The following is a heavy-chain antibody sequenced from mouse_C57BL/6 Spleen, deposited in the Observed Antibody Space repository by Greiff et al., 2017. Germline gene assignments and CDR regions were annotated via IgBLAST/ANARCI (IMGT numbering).Heavy chain of an antibody. CDR3: APITTVEATGEY. CDR2: IYPSSGNT. V-gene: IGHV1-81*01. J-gene: IGHJ2*01. D-gene: IGHD1-1*01. Sequence: VQLQESGAELARPGASVKLSCKASGYTFTSYGISWVKQRTGQGLEWIGGIYPSSGNTYYNEKFKGKATLTADKSSSTAYMELRSLTSEDAAVYFCAPITTVEATGEYWGTGTTLTASS. CDR1: GYTFTSYG.